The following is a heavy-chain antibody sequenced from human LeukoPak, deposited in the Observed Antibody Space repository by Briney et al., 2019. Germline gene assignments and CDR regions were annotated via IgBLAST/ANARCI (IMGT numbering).Heavy chain of an antibody. V-gene: IGHV1-69*05. CDR2: IIPIFGTA. J-gene: IGHJ4*02. D-gene: IGHD3-22*01. Sequence: ASVKVSCKASVGTFSNYAISWVRQAPGQGLEWMGGIIPIFGTANYAQKFQGRVTITTDESTSTAYMELSSLRSEDTAVYYCARVSEYYYDSSGESWGQGTLVTVSS. CDR3: ARVSEYYYDSSGES. CDR1: VGTFSNYA.